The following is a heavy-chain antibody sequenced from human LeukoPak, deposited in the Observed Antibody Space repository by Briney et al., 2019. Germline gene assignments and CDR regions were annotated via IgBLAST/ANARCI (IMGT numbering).Heavy chain of an antibody. D-gene: IGHD3-16*02. CDR3: ARDLTSGMITFGGVIDYHFDY. CDR2: ISAYNGNT. J-gene: IGHJ4*02. V-gene: IGHV1-18*04. Sequence: GASVKVSCKASGYTFTSYGISWVRQAPGQGLEWMGWISAYNGNTNYAQKLQDRVTMTTDTSTSTAYMELRSLRSDDTAVYYCARDLTSGMITFGGVIDYHFDYWGQGTLVTVSS. CDR1: GYTFTSYG.